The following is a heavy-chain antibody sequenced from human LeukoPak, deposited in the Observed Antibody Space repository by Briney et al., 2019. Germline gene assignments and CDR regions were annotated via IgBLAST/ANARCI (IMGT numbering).Heavy chain of an antibody. CDR3: TTSSGWYHY. J-gene: IGHJ4*02. CDR2: IKSTTDGGTT. V-gene: IGHV3-15*01. CDR1: GFTFSNAW. Sequence: PGGSLRLSCAASGFTFSNAWMSWVRQAPGKGLEWVGRIKSTTDGGTTDYAAPVKGRFTISRDDSKNTLYLQMNSLKTEDTAVYYCTTSSGWYHYWGQGTLVTVSS. D-gene: IGHD6-19*01.